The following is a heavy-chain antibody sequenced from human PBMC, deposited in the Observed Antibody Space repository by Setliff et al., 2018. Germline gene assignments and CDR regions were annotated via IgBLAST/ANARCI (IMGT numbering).Heavy chain of an antibody. CDR1: GGTFSTYS. V-gene: IGHV1-69*13. J-gene: IGHJ1*01. CDR2: IIPTFETT. D-gene: IGHD1-26*01. CDR3: VRPSVEATYGPTSESDEYFQI. Sequence: SVKVSCKASGGTFSTYSLAWVRRAPGQGLEWLGRIIPTFETTNYAQKFQGRVTITADESSGTVYMALSSLRYDDTAVYYCVRPSVEATYGPTSESDEYFQIWGQGTLVTVSS.